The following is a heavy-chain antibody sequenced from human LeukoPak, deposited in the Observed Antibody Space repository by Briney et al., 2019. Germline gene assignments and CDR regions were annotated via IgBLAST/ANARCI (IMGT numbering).Heavy chain of an antibody. J-gene: IGHJ5*02. V-gene: IGHV1-18*01. D-gene: IGHD3-3*01. CDR1: GYTFTSYG. Sequence: GASVKVSCKASGYTFTSYGISWVRQAPGQGLEWMGWISAYNGNTNYAQKLQGRVTMTTDTSTSTAYMELRSLRSDDTAVYYCAKDLAVGDFLSGYYRWFDPWGQGTLVTVSS. CDR2: ISAYNGNT. CDR3: AKDLAVGDFLSGYYRWFDP.